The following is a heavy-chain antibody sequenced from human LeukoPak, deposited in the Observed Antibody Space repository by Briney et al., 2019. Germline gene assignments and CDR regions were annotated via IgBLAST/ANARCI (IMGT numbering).Heavy chain of an antibody. Sequence: GGSLRLSCAASGFTFSDYYMSWIRQAPGKGLVWVSRIHSDGSSTTSADSVKGRFTISRDNAENTLYLQMNSLRAEDTAVYFCARGNAHAFDIWGQGTMVTVSS. CDR1: GFTFSDYY. CDR2: IHSDGSST. J-gene: IGHJ3*02. D-gene: IGHD1-1*01. V-gene: IGHV3-74*01. CDR3: ARGNAHAFDI.